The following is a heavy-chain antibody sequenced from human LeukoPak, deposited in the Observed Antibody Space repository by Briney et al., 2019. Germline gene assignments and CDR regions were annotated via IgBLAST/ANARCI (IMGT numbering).Heavy chain of an antibody. D-gene: IGHD5-12*01. CDR1: GGSISSSNW. Sequence: PSGTLSLTCAVSGGSISSSNWWSWVRQPPGKGLEWIGSIHYSRTTYHNPSLNSRVTISEVTSKNQFSLQLNSVTAADTAVYYCARHDGRGGATMGALDSWGQGSLVTVSS. J-gene: IGHJ4*02. V-gene: IGHV4-4*02. CDR2: IHYSRTT. CDR3: ARHDGRGGATMGALDS.